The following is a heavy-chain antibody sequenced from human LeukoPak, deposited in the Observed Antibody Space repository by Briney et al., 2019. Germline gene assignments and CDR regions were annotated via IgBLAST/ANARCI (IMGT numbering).Heavy chain of an antibody. J-gene: IGHJ4*02. D-gene: IGHD1-26*01. CDR3: AKGGKWDVTPFDY. CDR2: IYYSGST. Sequence: SETLSLTCTVSGGSISSYYWSWIRQPPGKGLEWIGYIYYSGSTNYNPSLKSRVTISVDTSKNQFSLKLSSVTAADTAVYYCAKGGKWDVTPFDYWGQGTLVTVSS. CDR1: GGSISSYY. V-gene: IGHV4-59*01.